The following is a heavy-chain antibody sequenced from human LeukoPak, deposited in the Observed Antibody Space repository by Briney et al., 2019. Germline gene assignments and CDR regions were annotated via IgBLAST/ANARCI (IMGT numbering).Heavy chain of an antibody. CDR1: GFTFSSYA. D-gene: IGHD2-2*01. J-gene: IGHJ4*02. Sequence: GGSLRLSCAASGFTFSSYAMSGVRQAPGKGLKWVSAISGSGSITYYADSVEGRFTICRDNSQNTLYLQMNNLRAEDTAVYYCAQRGQNDIVVVPAAIPFGYRGQGNLVTGFS. CDR2: ISGSGSIT. V-gene: IGHV3-23*01. CDR3: AQRGQNDIVVVPAAIPFGY.